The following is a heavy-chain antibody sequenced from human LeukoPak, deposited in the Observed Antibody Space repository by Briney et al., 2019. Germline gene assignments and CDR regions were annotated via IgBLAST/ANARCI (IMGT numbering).Heavy chain of an antibody. D-gene: IGHD3-3*01. Sequence: PSETLSLTCAVYGGSFSGYYWSWIRQPPGKGLEWIGEINHSGGTNYNPSLKSRVTISVDTSKNQFSLKLSSVTAADTAVYYCARGRSGYDFWSGYPVYFDYWGQGTLVTVSS. CDR1: GGSFSGYY. J-gene: IGHJ4*02. CDR2: INHSGGT. V-gene: IGHV4-34*01. CDR3: ARGRSGYDFWSGYPVYFDY.